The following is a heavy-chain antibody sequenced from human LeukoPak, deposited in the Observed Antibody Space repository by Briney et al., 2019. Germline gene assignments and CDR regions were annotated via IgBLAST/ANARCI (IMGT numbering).Heavy chain of an antibody. Sequence: GGSLRLSCAVSGFTFTNYWMNWVRQAPGKGLEWVANINQDGTEKYYVDSVKGRFTISRDDAKNSLYLQMNSLRAEDTAVYYCARVYSYGLYYFHYWGQGTLVTVSS. J-gene: IGHJ4*02. CDR3: ARVYSYGLYYFHY. V-gene: IGHV3-7*03. CDR2: INQDGTEK. CDR1: GFTFTNYW. D-gene: IGHD5-18*01.